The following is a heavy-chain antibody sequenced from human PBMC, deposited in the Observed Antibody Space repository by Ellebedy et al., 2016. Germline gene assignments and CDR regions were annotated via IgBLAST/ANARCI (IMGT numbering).Heavy chain of an antibody. CDR3: ARGVAGSSGWYASSD. V-gene: IGHV1-46*01. D-gene: IGHD6-19*01. CDR1: GYTFTNYY. Sequence: ASVKVSCKAFGYTFTNYYIHWVRQAPGQGLEWVGIINPSSGSATYAHKFLGRVTVTRDTPTTTVYMELSSLRSEDTAVYFCARGVAGSSGWYASSDWGQGTLLTVSS. J-gene: IGHJ4*02. CDR2: INPSSGSA.